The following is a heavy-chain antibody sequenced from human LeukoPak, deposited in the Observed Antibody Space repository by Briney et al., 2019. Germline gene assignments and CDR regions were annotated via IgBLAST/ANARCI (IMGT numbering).Heavy chain of an antibody. CDR1: GYTFTGYY. D-gene: IGHD6-6*01. CDR3: ARGPPSIAARPPRY. J-gene: IGHJ4*02. Sequence: ASVKVSCKASGYTFTGYYTHWVRQAPGQGLEWMGWINPNSGGTNYAQKFQGRVTMTRDTSISTAYMELSRLRSDDTAVYYCARGPPSIAARPPRYWGQGTLVTVSS. V-gene: IGHV1-2*02. CDR2: INPNSGGT.